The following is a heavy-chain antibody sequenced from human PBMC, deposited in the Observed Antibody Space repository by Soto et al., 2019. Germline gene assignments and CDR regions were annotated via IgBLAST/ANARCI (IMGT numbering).Heavy chain of an antibody. V-gene: IGHV3-23*01. CDR2: ISGSGGST. D-gene: IGHD1-26*01. CDR3: AKGEYPLLFPFEY. CDR1: RFTFSSYA. Sequence: PFGSLRLSCAASRFTFSSYAVIWVLQTPGKGLEWVSAISGSGGSTYYADSVKGRFTISRDNSKNTLYLQMNSLRAEDTAVYYCAKGEYPLLFPFEYWGQGTLVTVSS. J-gene: IGHJ4*02.